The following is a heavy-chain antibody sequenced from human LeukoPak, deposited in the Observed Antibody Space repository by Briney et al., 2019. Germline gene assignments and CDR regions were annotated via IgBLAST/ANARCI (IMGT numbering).Heavy chain of an antibody. CDR2: IYYSGST. CDR3: ARVRRGWFDP. J-gene: IGHJ5*02. CDR1: GGSISSYY. Sequence: SETLSLTCTVSGGSISSYYWSWIRQPPGKGLEWIGYIYYSGSTNYNPSLKSRVTISVDTSKDQFSLKLSSVTAADTAVYYCARVRRGWFDPWGQGTLVTVSS. V-gene: IGHV4-59*01.